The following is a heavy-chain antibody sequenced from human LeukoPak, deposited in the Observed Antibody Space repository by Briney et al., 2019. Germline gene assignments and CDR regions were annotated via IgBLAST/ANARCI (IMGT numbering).Heavy chain of an antibody. CDR2: IYWYDDK. CDR3: AHRPPTPSAFDI. Sequence: SGPTLVKPTQTHTLTCTFAGFAPSTSGVGVGWIRQPPGKALEWLALIYWYDDKRYSPSLKSRLTISKDTSKNQVVLTRADMDPVDTATYYCAHRPPTPSAFDIWGQGTMVSVSS. J-gene: IGHJ3*02. V-gene: IGHV2-5*01. CDR1: GFAPSTSGVG.